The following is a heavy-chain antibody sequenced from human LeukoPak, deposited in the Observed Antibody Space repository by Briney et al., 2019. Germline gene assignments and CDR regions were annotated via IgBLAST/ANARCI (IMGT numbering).Heavy chain of an antibody. V-gene: IGHV1-69*13. CDR3: AAAMAPLPYYYYYMDV. Sequence: ASVKVSCKASGGTFSSYAISWVRQAPGQGLEWMGGIIPIFGTANYAQKFQGRVTITADESTSTAYMELSSLRSEDTAVYYCAAAMAPLPYYYYYMDVWGKGTTVTISS. CDR2: IIPIFGTA. D-gene: IGHD5-18*01. CDR1: GGTFSSYA. J-gene: IGHJ6*03.